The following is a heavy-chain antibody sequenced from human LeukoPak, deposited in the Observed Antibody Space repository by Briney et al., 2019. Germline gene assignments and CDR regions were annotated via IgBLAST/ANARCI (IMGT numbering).Heavy chain of an antibody. CDR2: IYPGDSDV. Sequence: PGATLMTSCKGSGCSFTSYWIGWVRQMPGKGVEWMGIIYPGDSDVSYSPTFEGHVTISADKSTNTAYLQWSSLEASDTAIYYCARHHPFGSGTYYPSNFDYWGQGTLDTVSS. CDR3: ARHHPFGSGTYYPSNFDY. V-gene: IGHV5-51*01. D-gene: IGHD3-10*01. CDR1: GCSFTSYW. J-gene: IGHJ4*02.